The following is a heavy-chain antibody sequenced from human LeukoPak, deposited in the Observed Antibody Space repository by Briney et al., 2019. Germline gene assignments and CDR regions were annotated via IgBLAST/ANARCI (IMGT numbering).Heavy chain of an antibody. D-gene: IGHD6-19*01. CDR2: IKQDGSEK. Sequence: GGSLRLSCAASGFTLSSYWMSWVRQAPGKGLEWVANIKQDGSEKYYVDSMKGRFTVSRDNAKNSLYLQMNSLRAEDTAVYYCARGRQWVAPYYFDYWGQGTLVTVSS. V-gene: IGHV3-7*01. CDR3: ARGRQWVAPYYFDY. CDR1: GFTLSSYW. J-gene: IGHJ4*02.